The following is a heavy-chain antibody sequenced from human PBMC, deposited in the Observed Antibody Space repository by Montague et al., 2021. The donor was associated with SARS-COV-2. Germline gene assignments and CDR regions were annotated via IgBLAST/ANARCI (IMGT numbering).Heavy chain of an antibody. V-gene: IGHV4-39*07. CDR3: AVNSNYYYYYGMDV. Sequence: SETLSLTCTVSGGSISSSSYYWGWTRQPPGKGLEWIGSIYYSGSTYYNPSLKSRVTISVDTSKNQFSLKLSSVTAADTAVYYCAVNSNYYYYYGMDVWGQGTTVTVSS. CDR2: IYYSGST. CDR1: GGSISSSSYY. D-gene: IGHD4-11*01. J-gene: IGHJ6*02.